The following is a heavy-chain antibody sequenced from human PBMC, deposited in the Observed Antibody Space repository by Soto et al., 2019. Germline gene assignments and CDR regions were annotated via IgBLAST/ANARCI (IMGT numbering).Heavy chain of an antibody. V-gene: IGHV4-38-2*01. CDR3: ARYGYSYPAIFFDY. CDR1: GHSISRGFYY. J-gene: IGHJ4*02. CDR2: IYHSGST. D-gene: IGHD5-18*01. Sequence: PSGTLSLTSAVSGHSISRGFYYWGWIRQPPGKGLEWIGSIYHSGSTYYNPSLKSRVTMSVDTSKNQLSLKLSSVTAADTAVDFCARYGYSYPAIFFDYGVQVSRVP.